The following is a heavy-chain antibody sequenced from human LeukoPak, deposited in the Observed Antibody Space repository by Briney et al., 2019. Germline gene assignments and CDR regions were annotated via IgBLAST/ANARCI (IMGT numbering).Heavy chain of an antibody. CDR3: ARLRGFIDY. CDR2: FSSSAGSSV. CDR1: GFIFSDYY. J-gene: IGHJ4*02. V-gene: IGHV3-11*01. Sequence: KPGGSLRLSCAASGFIFSDYYMSWVRQAPGGGLEWVAYFSSSAGSSVYYADSVKGRFTISRDNANNSLSLQMNALRAADSALYYCARLRGFIDYWGQGTVVTVSS. D-gene: IGHD3-10*01.